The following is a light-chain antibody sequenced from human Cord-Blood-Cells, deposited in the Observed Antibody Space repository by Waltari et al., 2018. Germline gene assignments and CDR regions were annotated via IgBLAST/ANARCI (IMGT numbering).Light chain of an antibody. J-gene: IGKJ4*01. Sequence: DIQITQSPSSLSASVGDRVTITCRASQSISIYLNWYQQKPGKDPKLLIYAASSLQSGVASSFSGSGSGTDLTLTISSLQPEDFATYYCQQSYRTPPLTFGGGTKVEIK. CDR1: QSISIY. CDR2: AAS. V-gene: IGKV1-39*01. CDR3: QQSYRTPPLT.